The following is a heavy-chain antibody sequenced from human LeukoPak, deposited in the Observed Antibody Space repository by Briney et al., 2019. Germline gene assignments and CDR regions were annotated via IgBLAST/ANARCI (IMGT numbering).Heavy chain of an antibody. V-gene: IGHV3-21*01. Sequence: GGSLTLSCAASGLTFSSYSMIWVRQAPGKGLEWVSSISSSSSYIYYADSVKGRFTISRDNAKNSLYLQMNSLRAEDTAVYYCARAFADGYNSSPFDYWGQGTLVTVSS. CDR1: GLTFSSYS. CDR2: ISSSSSYI. CDR3: ARAFADGYNSSPFDY. J-gene: IGHJ4*02. D-gene: IGHD5-24*01.